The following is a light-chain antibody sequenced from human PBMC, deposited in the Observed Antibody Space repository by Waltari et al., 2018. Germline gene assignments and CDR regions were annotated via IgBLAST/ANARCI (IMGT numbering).Light chain of an antibody. CDR3: AAWDDSLNGVI. CDR2: SNT. CDR1: RSNIGSNS. Sequence: QSVLTQPPSASGTPGQRVTIPCSGSRSNIGSNSINWYKQLPGTAPRLLIYSNTQRPSGVPDRFSGSKSGTSASLAISGLQSEDEADYYCAAWDDSLNGVIFGGGTKLTVL. J-gene: IGLJ2*01. V-gene: IGLV1-44*01.